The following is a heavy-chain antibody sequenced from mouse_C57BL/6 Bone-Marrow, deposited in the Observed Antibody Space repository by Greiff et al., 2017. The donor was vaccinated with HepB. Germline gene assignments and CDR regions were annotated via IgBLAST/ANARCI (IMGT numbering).Heavy chain of an antibody. CDR3: ARTKFNSCYYYGFAY. V-gene: IGHV1-9*01. CDR2: ILPGSGST. D-gene: IGHD1-1*01. J-gene: IGHJ3*01. CDR1: GYTFTGYW. Sequence: QVQLKESGAELMKPGASVKLSCKATGYTFTGYWIEWVKQRPGHGLEWIGEILPGSGSTNDNEKFKGKATFTADTSSNTAYMQLSSLTTEDSAIYYCARTKFNSCYYYGFAYWGQGTLVTVSA.